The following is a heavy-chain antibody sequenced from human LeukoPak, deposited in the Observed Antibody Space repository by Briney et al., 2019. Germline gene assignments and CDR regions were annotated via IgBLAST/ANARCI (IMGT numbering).Heavy chain of an antibody. CDR3: ARGPRSPMRYYYDSSGYSRASFDY. CDR1: GGSFSGHY. D-gene: IGHD3-22*01. CDR2: INHSGST. Sequence: SETLSLTCAVYGGSFSGHYWSWIRQPPGKGLEWIGEINHSGSTNYNPSLKSRVTISVDTSKNQFSLKLSSVTAADTAVYYCARGPRSPMRYYYDSSGYSRASFDYWGQGTLVTVSS. V-gene: IGHV4-34*01. J-gene: IGHJ4*02.